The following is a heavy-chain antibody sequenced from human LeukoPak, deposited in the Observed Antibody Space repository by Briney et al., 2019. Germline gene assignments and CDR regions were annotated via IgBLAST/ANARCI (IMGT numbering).Heavy chain of an antibody. CDR1: GFTFSSYA. CDR2: ISYDGSNK. V-gene: IGHV3-30-3*01. D-gene: IGHD3-22*01. CDR3: AREFRGITMIXXXLDY. J-gene: IGHJ4*01. Sequence: GGSLRLSCAASGFTFSSYAMHWVRQAPGKGLEWVAVISYDGSNKYYADSVKGRFTISRDNSKNTLYLQMNSLRAEDTAVYYCAREFRGITMIXXXLDYWGXGTLVTVSS.